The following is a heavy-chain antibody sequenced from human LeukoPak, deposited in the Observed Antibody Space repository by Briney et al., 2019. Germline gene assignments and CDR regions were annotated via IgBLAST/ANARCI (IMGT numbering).Heavy chain of an antibody. Sequence: GGSLRLFCSASGFTFSSYAMSWVRQAPGKGLEWVSAISGSGGSTYYADSVKGRFTISRDNSKNTLYLQMNSLRAKETAVYYCAKDVWFGDTAGAFDIWGQGTMVTVSS. CDR3: AKDVWFGDTAGAFDI. CDR1: GFTFSSYA. J-gene: IGHJ3*02. CDR2: ISGSGGST. D-gene: IGHD3-10*01. V-gene: IGHV3-23*01.